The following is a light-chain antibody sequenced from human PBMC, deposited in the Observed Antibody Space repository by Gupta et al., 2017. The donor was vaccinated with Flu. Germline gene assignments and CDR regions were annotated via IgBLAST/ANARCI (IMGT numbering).Light chain of an antibody. Sequence: DIQLTQSPSFLSASVGDRVTITCRASQGISSYLAWYQQKPGKAPKLLIYAASTVQSGVPSRFSGSGSGTEFTLTISSLQPEDFATYYCQQLNSSPRTFGQGTKVEIK. CDR1: QGISSY. J-gene: IGKJ1*01. CDR3: QQLNSSPRT. V-gene: IGKV1-9*01. CDR2: AAS.